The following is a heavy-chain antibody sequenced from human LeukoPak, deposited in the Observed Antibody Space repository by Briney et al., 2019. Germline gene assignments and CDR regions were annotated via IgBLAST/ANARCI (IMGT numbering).Heavy chain of an antibody. J-gene: IGHJ6*02. CDR3: ARDSSYYGMDV. V-gene: IGHV3-66*01. CDR2: IYSGGST. Sequence: GGSLRLSCAASGFTVSSNYMSWVRQAPGKGLEWVSVIYSGGSTYYADSVKGRFTISRDNSKNTLYLQMNSLRAEDTAVYCCARDSSYYGMDVWGQGTTVTVSS. CDR1: GFTVSSNY. D-gene: IGHD6-6*01.